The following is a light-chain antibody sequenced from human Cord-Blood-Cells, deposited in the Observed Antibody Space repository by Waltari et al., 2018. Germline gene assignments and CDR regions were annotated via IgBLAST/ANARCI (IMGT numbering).Light chain of an antibody. CDR3: QQSYSTPQT. J-gene: IGKJ1*01. V-gene: IGKV1-39*01. CDR1: QSIRNY. CDR2: AAS. Sequence: DIQMTQSPSSLSASVGDRVTITCRASQSIRNYLNWYQQKPGKAPKRLIYAASSLQSGVPSRFSGSGSGTDFTLTISSLQPEDFETYYCQQSYSTPQTFGQGTKVEIK.